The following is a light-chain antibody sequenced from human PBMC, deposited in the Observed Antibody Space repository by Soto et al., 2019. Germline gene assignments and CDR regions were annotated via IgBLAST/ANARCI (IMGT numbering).Light chain of an antibody. V-gene: IGLV2-14*01. CDR1: SSDAGGYDS. CDR2: EVS. J-gene: IGLJ3*02. Sequence: QAVVTQPASVSGSPGQSVTISCTATSSDAGGYDSVSWYQQHPGKAPKLMIYEVSNRPSGVSNRFSGSKSGNTASLAISGLQAEDEADYYCCSFTSTSTGVFGGGTKLTVL. CDR3: CSFTSTSTGV.